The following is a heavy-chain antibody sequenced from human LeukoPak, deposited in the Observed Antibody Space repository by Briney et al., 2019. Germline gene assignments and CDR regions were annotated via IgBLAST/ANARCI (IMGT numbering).Heavy chain of an antibody. CDR3: AKIGFPTTVLTPGTVW. CDR2: ISSSSSAI. J-gene: IGHJ4*02. CDR1: GFTFSSYS. D-gene: IGHD4-23*01. Sequence: PGGSLRLSCAASGFTFSSYSMNWVRQAPGKGLEWVSYISSSSSAIFYADSVKGRFTISRDNAKNSLYLQMNSLRAEDTAVYYCAKIGFPTTVLTPGTVWWGQGTLVTVSS. V-gene: IGHV3-48*01.